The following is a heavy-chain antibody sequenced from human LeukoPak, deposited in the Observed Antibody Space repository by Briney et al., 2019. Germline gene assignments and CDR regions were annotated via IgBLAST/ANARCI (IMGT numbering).Heavy chain of an antibody. V-gene: IGHV1-2*06. CDR2: INPNSGGT. CDR3: ARAGFRGNWGIDY. J-gene: IGHJ4*02. CDR1: GYTFNNYA. D-gene: IGHD7-27*01. Sequence: ASVKVSCKASGYTFNNYAMNWVRQAPGQGLEWMGRINPNSGGTNYAQKFQGRVTMTRDTSISTAYMELSRLRSDDTAVYYCARAGFRGNWGIDYWGQGTLVTASS.